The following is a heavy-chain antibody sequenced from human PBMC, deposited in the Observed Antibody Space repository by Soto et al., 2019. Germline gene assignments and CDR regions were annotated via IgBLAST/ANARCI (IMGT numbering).Heavy chain of an antibody. CDR1: GGSISSSSYY. CDR3: ARLPVCSGGSCYPEGEYYYYYGMDV. V-gene: IGHV4-39*01. Sequence: SETLSLTCTVSGGSISSSSYYWGWIRQPPGKGLEWIGSIYYSGSTYYNKSLKSRVTISVDTSKNQFSLKLSSVTAADTAVYYCARLPVCSGGSCYPEGEYYYYYGMDVWGQGTTVTVSS. CDR2: IYYSGST. D-gene: IGHD2-15*01. J-gene: IGHJ6*02.